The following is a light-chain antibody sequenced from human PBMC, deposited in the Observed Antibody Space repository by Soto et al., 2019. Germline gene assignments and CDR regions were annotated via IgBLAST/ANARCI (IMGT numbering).Light chain of an antibody. V-gene: IGKV1-39*01. CDR3: QQTHGTPPWT. CDR2: GAS. J-gene: IGKJ1*01. CDR1: QSIYNF. Sequence: DIQMTQSPFSLSASIGDRVTITCRASQSIYNFLNWYQQKPGKAPYLLIYGASSLQTGVPSRFSGSGSGTDFTLTISSLQPEDFATYYCQQTHGTPPWTFGQGTKVEIK.